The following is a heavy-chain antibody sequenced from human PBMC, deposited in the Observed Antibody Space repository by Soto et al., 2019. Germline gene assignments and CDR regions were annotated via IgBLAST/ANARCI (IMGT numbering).Heavy chain of an antibody. CDR1: GGTFSGYA. J-gene: IGHJ1*01. V-gene: IGHV1-69*01. Sequence: QAQLMQSGAEVKKPGSSVKVSCKASGGTFSGYAISWVRQAPGQGLEWMGGIIPVLGITNYAQKFQGRITIEADESTGTAYMDLRSLRSEDTAVYYSARDPRSITGTTSSEDFQHWGPGTLVSVSS. CDR2: IIPVLGIT. D-gene: IGHD1-20*01. CDR3: ARDPRSITGTTSSEDFQH.